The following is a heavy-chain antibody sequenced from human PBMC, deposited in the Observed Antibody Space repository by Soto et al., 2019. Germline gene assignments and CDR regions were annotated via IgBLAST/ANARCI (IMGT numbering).Heavy chain of an antibody. CDR3: ARPVRVDTPVSGDYGMDV. V-gene: IGHV5-51*01. Sequence: PGESLKISCKVSGYRFTSYWIGWVRQMPGKGLEWMGIIYPGDSDTRYSPSFQGQVTISADKSISTAYLQWSSLKASDTAMYYCARPVRVDTPVSGDYGMDVWGQGTTVTVSS. CDR1: GYRFTSYW. CDR2: IYPGDSDT. D-gene: IGHD5-18*01. J-gene: IGHJ6*02.